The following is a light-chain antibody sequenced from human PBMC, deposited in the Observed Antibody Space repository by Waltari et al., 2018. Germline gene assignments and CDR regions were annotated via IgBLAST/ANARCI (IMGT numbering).Light chain of an antibody. CDR2: GAF. CDR1: QSLFFSPNNKDA. Sequence: DIVMTQSPDSLAVSLGERATITCKSSQSLFFSPNNKDAFAWFQQKPGQPPRLLISGAFQRQSRVPDRFSGSGSGTDFTLTINSLRTEDVAVYYCQQHLSIPLTFGQGTKVEI. V-gene: IGKV4-1*01. CDR3: QQHLSIPLT. J-gene: IGKJ2*01.